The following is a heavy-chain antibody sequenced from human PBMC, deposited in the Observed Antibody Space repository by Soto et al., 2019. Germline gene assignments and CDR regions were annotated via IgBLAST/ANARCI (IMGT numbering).Heavy chain of an antibody. CDR3: PRDGAGYSSGWYQRGGFDY. Sequence: QVQLVESGGGVVQPGRSLRLSCAASGFTFSSYGMHWVRQAPGKGLEWVAVIWYDGSKKYYADSVKGRFTISRHNSKNPLYLQMNSLGAEDTAVYYCPRDGAGYSSGWYQRGGFDYWGQGTLVTVAS. CDR1: GFTFSSYG. J-gene: IGHJ4*02. D-gene: IGHD6-19*01. CDR2: IWYDGSKK. V-gene: IGHV3-33*01.